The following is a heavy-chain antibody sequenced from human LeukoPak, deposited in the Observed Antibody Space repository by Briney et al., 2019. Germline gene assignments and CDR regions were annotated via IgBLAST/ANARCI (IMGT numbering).Heavy chain of an antibody. CDR3: AKSNGYGLVDI. D-gene: IGHD3-10*01. Sequence: GSLRLSCAASGFTFRSYEMNWIRQPPGKGLEWIGNIFYSGSTYYSPSVKSRVTISLDTSRNQFSLKLNSVTAADTAVYYCAKSNGYGLVDIWGQGTMVTVSS. V-gene: IGHV4-59*12. CDR1: GFTFRSYE. CDR2: IFYSGST. J-gene: IGHJ3*02.